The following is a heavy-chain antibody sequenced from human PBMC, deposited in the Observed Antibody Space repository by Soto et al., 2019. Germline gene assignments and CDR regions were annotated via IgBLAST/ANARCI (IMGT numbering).Heavy chain of an antibody. CDR2: IYYSGST. CDR3: ARVRAARHFDY. J-gene: IGHJ4*02. CDR1: GGSVSSGRYY. Sequence: QVQLQESGPGLVKPSETLSLTCTVSGGSVSSGRYYWSWIRQPPGKGLEWIGYIYYSGSTNYNPSLKSRVTISVDTSKNQFSLKLSSVTAADTAVYYCARVRAARHFDYWGQGTLVTVSS. V-gene: IGHV4-61*01. D-gene: IGHD6-6*01.